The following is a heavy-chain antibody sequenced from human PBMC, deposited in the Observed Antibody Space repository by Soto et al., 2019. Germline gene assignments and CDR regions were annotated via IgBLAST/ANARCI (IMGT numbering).Heavy chain of an antibody. D-gene: IGHD2-15*01. CDR2: IVVGSGNT. Sequence: ASVKVSCKASGFTFTSSAVQWVRQARGQRLEWIGWIVVGSGNTNYAQKFQERVTITRDMSTSTAYMELSSLRSEDTAVYYCAADTCSGGSCYLDYWGQGSLVTVGS. CDR3: AADTCSGGSCYLDY. CDR1: GFTFTSSA. J-gene: IGHJ4*01. V-gene: IGHV1-58*01.